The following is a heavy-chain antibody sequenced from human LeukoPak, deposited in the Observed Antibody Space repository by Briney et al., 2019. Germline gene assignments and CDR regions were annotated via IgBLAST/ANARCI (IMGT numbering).Heavy chain of an antibody. Sequence: GGSLRLSCAASEFTFSSYSMTWVRQAPGKGLEWVSSISSSGSYIYYADSVKGRFTITRDNAKNSLYLQMNSLRAEDTAVYYCARGDDAFDIWGQGTMVTVSS. CDR1: EFTFSSYS. J-gene: IGHJ3*02. CDR2: ISSSGSYI. CDR3: ARGDDAFDI. V-gene: IGHV3-21*01.